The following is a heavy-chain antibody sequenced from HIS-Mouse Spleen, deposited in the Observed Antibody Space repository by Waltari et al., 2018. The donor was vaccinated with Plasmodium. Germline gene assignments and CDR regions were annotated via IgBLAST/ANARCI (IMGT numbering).Heavy chain of an antibody. Sequence: EVLLVVSGGGLVKPGGSLRLSCAASGFTFSSYSMNSVRTAPGTGLEWVSSISSSSSYIYYADSVKGRFTISRDNAKNSLYLQMNSLRAEDTAVYYCAREDILTAYYNDYWYFDLWGRGTLVTVSS. CDR2: ISSSSSYI. J-gene: IGHJ2*01. CDR3: AREDILTAYYNDYWYFDL. D-gene: IGHD3-9*01. CDR1: GFTFSSYS. V-gene: IGHV3-21*01.